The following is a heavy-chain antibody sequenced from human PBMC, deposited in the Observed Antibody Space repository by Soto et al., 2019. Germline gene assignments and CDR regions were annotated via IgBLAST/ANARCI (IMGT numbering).Heavy chain of an antibody. Sequence: QVQLGQSGAEVKKPGSSVKVSCKASGGTFSSYAISWVRQAPGQRLEWMGWIIPIFGTANYAQKFQGRVTITPDESVSTAYMELSSLRSEDTAVYYCARVGHYGSGTYYWGQGTLVTVSS. CDR2: IIPIFGTA. J-gene: IGHJ4*02. CDR3: ARVGHYGSGTYY. V-gene: IGHV1-69*01. CDR1: GGTFSSYA. D-gene: IGHD3-10*01.